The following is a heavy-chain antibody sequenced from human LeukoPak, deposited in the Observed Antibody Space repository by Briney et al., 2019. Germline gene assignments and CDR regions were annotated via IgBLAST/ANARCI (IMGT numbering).Heavy chain of an antibody. D-gene: IGHD1-26*01. V-gene: IGHV3-48*03. CDR2: ISSSGSTI. CDR1: GFTFSSYE. J-gene: IGHJ4*02. CDR3: ARDPVGATKPFDY. Sequence: PGGSLRLSCAASGFTFSSYEMSWVRQAPGKGLEWVSYISSSGSTIYYADSVKGRFTISRDNAKNSLYLQMNSLRAEDTAVYYCARDPVGATKPFDYWGQGTLVTVSS.